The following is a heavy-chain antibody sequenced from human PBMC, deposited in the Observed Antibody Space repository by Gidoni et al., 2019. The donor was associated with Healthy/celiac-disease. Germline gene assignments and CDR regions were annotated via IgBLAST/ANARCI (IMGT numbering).Heavy chain of an antibody. Sequence: QVQLQESGPGLVKPSQTLSLTCTVSGGSISSGDYYWSWIRQPPGKGLEWIGYIYYSGSTYYNPSLKSRVTISVDTSKNQFSLKLSSVTAADTAVYYCAREEPDYYGSGSSHPDYWGQGTLVTVSS. CDR3: AREEPDYYGSGSSHPDY. V-gene: IGHV4-30-4*01. D-gene: IGHD3-10*01. J-gene: IGHJ4*02. CDR1: GGSISSGDYY. CDR2: IYYSGST.